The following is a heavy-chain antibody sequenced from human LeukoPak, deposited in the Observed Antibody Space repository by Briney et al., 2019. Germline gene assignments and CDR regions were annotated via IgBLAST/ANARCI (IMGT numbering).Heavy chain of an antibody. CDR1: GFTFSSYS. CDR2: ISSSSSYI. V-gene: IGHV3-21*01. J-gene: IGHJ4*02. D-gene: IGHD6-13*01. CDR3: ARDSSGSSCPDY. Sequence: GGSLRLSCAASGFTFSSYSMNWVRQAPGKGLEWVSSISSSSSYIYYADSVKGRFTISRDNAKNSLYLQMNSLRAEDTAVYYCARDSSGSSCPDYWGQGTLVTVSS.